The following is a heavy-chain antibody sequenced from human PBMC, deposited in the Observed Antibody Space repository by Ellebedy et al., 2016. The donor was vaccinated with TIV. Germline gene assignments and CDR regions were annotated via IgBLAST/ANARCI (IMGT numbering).Heavy chain of an antibody. CDR1: GGTFSKFA. CDR2: FIPILGMT. D-gene: IGHD2-21*02. V-gene: IGHV1-69*04. Sequence: ASVKVSCKTSGGTFSKFAIGWVRQAPGQGLDWMGRFIPILGMTNYAQRFQGRVTITADRSTGTAYMELSSLRSEDTAVYYCARAPGGDHYSGDSWGQGALVTVSS. J-gene: IGHJ4*02. CDR3: ARAPGGDHYSGDS.